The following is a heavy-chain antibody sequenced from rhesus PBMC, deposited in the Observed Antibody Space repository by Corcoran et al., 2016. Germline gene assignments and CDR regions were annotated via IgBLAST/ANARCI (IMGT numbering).Heavy chain of an antibody. CDR2: IDGNSAGT. J-gene: IGHJ1*01. Sequence: QVQLQESGPGLVKPSETLSLTCTVSGGSISGSYWSWIRQPPRKGLEWIGNIDGNSAGTNYNPSLKSRVTISKDTSKNQFSLKLSSVTAADTAVYYCARDYSNYEEYFEFWGQGALVTVSS. CDR1: GGSISGSY. D-gene: IGHD4-23*01. V-gene: IGHV4-81*01. CDR3: ARDYSNYEEYFEF.